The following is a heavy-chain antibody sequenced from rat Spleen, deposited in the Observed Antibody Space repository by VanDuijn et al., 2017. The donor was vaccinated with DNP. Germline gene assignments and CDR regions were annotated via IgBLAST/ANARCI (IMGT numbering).Heavy chain of an antibody. J-gene: IGHJ2*01. D-gene: IGHD3-1*01. CDR2: IIYDGSRT. Sequence: EVQLVESGGGLVQPGRSLKLSCAASGFTFSDYNMAWVRQAPKQGLEWVATIIYDGSRTYYRDSVKCRFTISRDNAKSALYLQMDSLRSEDTATYYCATGPPVDYWGQGVMVTVSS. V-gene: IGHV5S10*01. CDR1: GFTFSDYN. CDR3: ATGPPVDY.